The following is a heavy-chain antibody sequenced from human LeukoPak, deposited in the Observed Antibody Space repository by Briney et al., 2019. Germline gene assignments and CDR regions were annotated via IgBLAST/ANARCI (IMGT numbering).Heavy chain of an antibody. D-gene: IGHD3-22*01. CDR2: ISADGAST. CDR1: GFTFDNYA. CDR3: AKDTHYYDSSGYGYFDY. Sequence: GGSLRLSXAASGFTFDNYAMHWVRQAPGKGLEWVSLISADGASTYYADSVKGRSTISRDNSKNSLHLQMNSLRTGETAFYYCAKDTHYYDSSGYGYFDYWGQGTLVTVS. V-gene: IGHV3-43*02. J-gene: IGHJ4*02.